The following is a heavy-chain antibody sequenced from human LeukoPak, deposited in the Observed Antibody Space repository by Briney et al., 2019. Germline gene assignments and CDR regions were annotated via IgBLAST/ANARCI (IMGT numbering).Heavy chain of an antibody. CDR3: TREGGEEYCSSTSCQIYYYYYGIDV. Sequence: GGSLRLSCTASGFTFGDYAMSWVRQAPGKGLEWVGFIRSKAYGGTTEYAASVKGRFTISRDDSKSIAYLQMNSLRTEDTAVYYCTREGGEEYCSSTSCQIYYYYYGIDVWGQGTTVTVSS. J-gene: IGHJ6*02. CDR2: IRSKAYGGTT. D-gene: IGHD2-2*01. V-gene: IGHV3-49*04. CDR1: GFTFGDYA.